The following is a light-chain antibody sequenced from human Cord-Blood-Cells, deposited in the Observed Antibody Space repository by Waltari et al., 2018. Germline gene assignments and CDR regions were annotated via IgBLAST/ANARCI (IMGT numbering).Light chain of an antibody. V-gene: IGKV3-11*01. Sequence: ELVLTQSPATLSLSPGERDTLSCRASQSVSSYFAWYQQKPGQAPRLLIYDASNRATGIPARFSGSGSGTDFTLTISSLEPEDFAVYYCQQRSNWPPFTFGPGTKVDIK. CDR1: QSVSSY. CDR3: QQRSNWPPFT. J-gene: IGKJ3*01. CDR2: DAS.